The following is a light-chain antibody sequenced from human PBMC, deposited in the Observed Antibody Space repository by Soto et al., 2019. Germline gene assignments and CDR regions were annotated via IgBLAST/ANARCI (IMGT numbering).Light chain of an antibody. CDR1: QSVSSY. CDR2: DAS. Sequence: EIVLTQSPATQSLSPGERATLSCRASQSVSSYLAWYQQKPGQAPRLLIYDASNRATGIPARFSGSGSGTDFTLTISSLEPEYFAVYYCQQRSNWLFTFGGGTKVEIK. V-gene: IGKV3-11*01. J-gene: IGKJ4*01. CDR3: QQRSNWLFT.